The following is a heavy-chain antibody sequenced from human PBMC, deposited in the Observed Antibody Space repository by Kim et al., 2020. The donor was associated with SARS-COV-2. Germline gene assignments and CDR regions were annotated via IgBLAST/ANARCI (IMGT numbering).Heavy chain of an antibody. Sequence: SETLSLTCTVSGGSISSYYWSWIRQPAGKGLEWIGRIYTSGSTNYNPSLKSRVTMSVDTSKNQFSLKLSSVTAADTAVYYCASSVEWYSGTEIFDYWGQGTLVTVSS. V-gene: IGHV4-4*07. CDR1: GGSISSYY. CDR2: IYTSGST. CDR3: ASSVEWYSGTEIFDY. D-gene: IGHD1-26*01. J-gene: IGHJ4*02.